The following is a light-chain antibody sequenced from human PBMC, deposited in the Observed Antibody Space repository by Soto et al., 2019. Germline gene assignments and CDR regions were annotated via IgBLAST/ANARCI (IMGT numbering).Light chain of an antibody. Sequence: QSALTQPASVSGSPGQSITISCTGTSSDVGGYNYVSWYQQHPGKAPKLMIYDVTNRPSGVSNRFSGSKSGNTASLSISGLQAEDEAEYYCSSYTTTGTPWVFGGGTKFTVL. CDR3: SSYTTTGTPWV. CDR1: SSDVGGYNY. CDR2: DVT. J-gene: IGLJ3*02. V-gene: IGLV2-14*01.